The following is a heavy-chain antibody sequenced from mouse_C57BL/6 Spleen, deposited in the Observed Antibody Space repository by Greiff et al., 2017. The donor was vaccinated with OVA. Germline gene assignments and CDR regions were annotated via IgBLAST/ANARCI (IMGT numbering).Heavy chain of an antibody. V-gene: IGHV2-9-1*01. CDR3: DRAGAYNAMDY. CDR2: ILTGGGT. Sequence: QVQLKESGPGLVAPSQSLSLTCTVPGFSLTSYAISWVRQPPGKGLEWLGVILTGGGTNYNSALISRLSISKNNAKSQIFLIMNSLQTDNTARNSCDRAGAYNAMDYWGQGTSVTVSS. J-gene: IGHJ4*01. CDR1: GFSLTSYA.